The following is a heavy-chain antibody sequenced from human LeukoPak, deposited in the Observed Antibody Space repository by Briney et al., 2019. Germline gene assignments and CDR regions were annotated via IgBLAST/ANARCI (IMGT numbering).Heavy chain of an antibody. D-gene: IGHD1-26*01. CDR2: ISWNSGSI. CDR1: GFTFTNYT. J-gene: IGHJ4*02. V-gene: IGHV3-9*01. Sequence: GGSLRLSCAASGFTFTNYTMNWVRQAPGKGLEWVSGISWNSGSIGYADSVKGRFTISRDNAKNSLYLQMNSLRAEDTALYYCAKGIGTGEWELPGAYWGQGTLVTVSS. CDR3: AKGIGTGEWELPGAY.